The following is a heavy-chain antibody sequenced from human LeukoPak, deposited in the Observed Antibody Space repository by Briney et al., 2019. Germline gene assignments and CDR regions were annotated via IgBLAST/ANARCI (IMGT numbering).Heavy chain of an antibody. CDR3: ARDGASGSYYFDY. Sequence: PGGSLRLSCAASGFTFSSYSMNWVRQAPGKGLEWVSSISSSSSYIYYADSVKGRFTISRDNAKNSLYLQMNSLGAEDTAVYYCARDGASGSYYFDYWGQGTLVTVSS. V-gene: IGHV3-21*01. CDR1: GFTFSSYS. CDR2: ISSSSSYI. D-gene: IGHD1-26*01. J-gene: IGHJ4*02.